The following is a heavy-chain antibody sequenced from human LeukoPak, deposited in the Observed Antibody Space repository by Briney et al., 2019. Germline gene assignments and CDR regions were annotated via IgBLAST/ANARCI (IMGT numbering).Heavy chain of an antibody. CDR1: GFTFSNAW. Sequence: GGSLRLSCAASGFTFSNAWMSWVRQAPGKGLEWVGRIKSKTGGGTTDYAAPVKGRFTISRDDSKNTLYLQMNSLKTEDTAVYYCTTAGGGYTPYWGQGTLVTVSS. CDR3: TTAGGGYTPY. V-gene: IGHV3-15*01. CDR2: IKSKTGGGTT. D-gene: IGHD5-12*01. J-gene: IGHJ4*02.